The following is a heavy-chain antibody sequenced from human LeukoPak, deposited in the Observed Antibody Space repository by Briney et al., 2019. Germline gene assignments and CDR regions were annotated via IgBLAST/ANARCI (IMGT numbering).Heavy chain of an antibody. CDR2: IYYSGST. D-gene: IGHD3-22*01. Sequence: SETLSLTCTVSGGSISSSSYYWGWIRQPPGKGLEWIGSIYYSGSTYYNPSLKSRVTISVDTSKNQFSLKLSSVTAADTAVYYCARDRDTMIAEGEAFGIWGQGTMVTVSS. V-gene: IGHV4-39*07. J-gene: IGHJ3*02. CDR1: GGSISSSSYY. CDR3: ARDRDTMIAEGEAFGI.